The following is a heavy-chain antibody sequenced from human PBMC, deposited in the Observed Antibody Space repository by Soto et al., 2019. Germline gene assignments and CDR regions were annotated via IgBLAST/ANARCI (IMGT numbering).Heavy chain of an antibody. CDR3: AKGPLLGYCSSTSCYDELNYGMDV. CDR1: GFTFSSYA. D-gene: IGHD2-2*01. J-gene: IGHJ6*02. CDR2: ISGSGGST. Sequence: GGSLRLSCAASGFTFSSYAMSWVRQAPGKGLEWVSAISGSGGSTYYADSVKGRFTISRDNSKNTLYLQMNSLRAEDTAVYYCAKGPLLGYCSSTSCYDELNYGMDVWGQGTTVTVSS. V-gene: IGHV3-23*01.